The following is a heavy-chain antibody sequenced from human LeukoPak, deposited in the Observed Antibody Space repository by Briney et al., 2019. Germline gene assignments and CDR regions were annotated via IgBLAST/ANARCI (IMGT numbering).Heavy chain of an antibody. J-gene: IGHJ4*02. CDR2: IYYSGST. D-gene: IGHD1-26*01. V-gene: IGHV4-59*01. CDR1: GGSISSYY. Sequence: SETLSLTCTASGGSISSYYWSWIRQPPGKGLEWIGYIYYSGSTNYDPSLKSRVTISVDTSKNQFSLKLSSVTAADTAVYYCARDGGVGAVDYWGQGTLVTVSS. CDR3: ARDGGVGAVDY.